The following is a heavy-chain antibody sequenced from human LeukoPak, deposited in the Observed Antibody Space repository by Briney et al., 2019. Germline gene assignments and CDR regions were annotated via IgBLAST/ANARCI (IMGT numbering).Heavy chain of an antibody. V-gene: IGHV3-15*01. CDR1: GFTFSNAW. Sequence: PGGSLRLSCAASGFTFSNAWMSWVRQAPGKGLEWVGRIKSKTDGGTTDYAAPVKGRFTISRDDSKNTLYLQMNSLKTEDTAVYYCTTGNDWLVGEDYWGQGTLVNVSS. J-gene: IGHJ4*02. D-gene: IGHD3-9*01. CDR3: TTGNDWLVGEDY. CDR2: IKSKTDGGTT.